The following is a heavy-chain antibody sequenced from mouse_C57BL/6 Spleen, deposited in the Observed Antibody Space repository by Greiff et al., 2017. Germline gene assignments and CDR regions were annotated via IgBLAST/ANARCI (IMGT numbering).Heavy chain of an antibody. CDR1: GYAFSSSW. CDR2: IYPGDGDT. V-gene: IGHV1-82*01. CDR3: ARSAVVATGDY. Sequence: VQVVESGPELVKPGASVKISCKASGYAFSSSWMNWVKQRPGKGLEWIGRIYPGDGDTNYNGKFKGKATLTADKSSSTAYMQLSSLTSEDSAVYFCARSAVVATGDYWGQGTTLTVSS. D-gene: IGHD1-1*01. J-gene: IGHJ2*01.